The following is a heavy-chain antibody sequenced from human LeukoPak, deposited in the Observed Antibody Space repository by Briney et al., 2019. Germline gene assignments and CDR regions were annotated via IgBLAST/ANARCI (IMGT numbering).Heavy chain of an antibody. Sequence: GESLKISCKGSGYSFTSYWIGRVRPMPGKGLECMGIIYPGDSDTRYSPSFQGQVTISADRSISTAYLQWSSLKASDTAMYYCARHETGPYFDYWGQGTLVTVSS. D-gene: IGHD1-1*01. V-gene: IGHV5-51*01. CDR3: ARHETGPYFDY. CDR2: IYPGDSDT. CDR1: GYSFTSYW. J-gene: IGHJ4*02.